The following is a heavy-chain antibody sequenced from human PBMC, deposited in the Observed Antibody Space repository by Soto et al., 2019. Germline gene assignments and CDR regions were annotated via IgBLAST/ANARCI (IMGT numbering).Heavy chain of an antibody. J-gene: IGHJ4*02. CDR2: IGTAGDT. Sequence: VGSLRLSCAASGFTFSSYDMHWVRQATGKGLEWVSAIGTAGDTYYPGSVKGRFTISRENAKNSLYLQMNSLRAGDTAVYYCARTPYYYDSSGYYYFDYWGQGTLVTVSS. V-gene: IGHV3-13*01. CDR1: GFTFSSYD. CDR3: ARTPYYYDSSGYYYFDY. D-gene: IGHD3-22*01.